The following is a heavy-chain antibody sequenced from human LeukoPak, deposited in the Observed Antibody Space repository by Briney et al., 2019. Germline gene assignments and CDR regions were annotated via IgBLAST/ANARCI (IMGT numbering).Heavy chain of an antibody. CDR2: ISWDGGST. Sequence: GGSLRLSCAASGFTFDDYTMHWVRQAPGKGLEWVSLISWDGGSTYYADSVKGRFTISRDNSKNSLYLQMNSLRTEDTALYYCAKDLYYYGSGSSPPDYWGQGTLVTVSS. V-gene: IGHV3-43*01. CDR3: AKDLYYYGSGSSPPDY. CDR1: GFTFDDYT. D-gene: IGHD3-10*01. J-gene: IGHJ4*02.